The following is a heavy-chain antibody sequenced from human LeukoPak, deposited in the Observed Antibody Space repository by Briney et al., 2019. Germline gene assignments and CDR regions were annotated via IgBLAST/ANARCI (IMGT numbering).Heavy chain of an antibody. D-gene: IGHD2-2*01. J-gene: IGHJ4*02. CDR2: ISYDGSNK. Sequence: GGSLRLSCAASGFTFSSYAMHWVRQAPGKGLEWVAVISYDGSNKYYADSVKGRFTISRDNSKNTLYLQMNSLRAEDTAVYYCARQGVPPAFDYWGQGTLVTVSS. CDR3: ARQGVPPAFDY. CDR1: GFTFSSYA. V-gene: IGHV3-30-3*01.